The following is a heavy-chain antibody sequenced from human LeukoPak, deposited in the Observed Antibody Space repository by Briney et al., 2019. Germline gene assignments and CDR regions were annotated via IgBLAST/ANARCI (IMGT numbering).Heavy chain of an antibody. CDR2: INHSGST. J-gene: IGHJ4*02. CDR1: GGSFSGYY. V-gene: IGHV4-34*01. Sequence: PSETLSLTCAVYGGSFSGYYWSWIRQPPGKGLEWIGEINHSGSTNYNPSLKSRVTISVDTSKNQFSLKLSSVTAADTAVYYCARQRLYSSGWYVDWGQGTLVTVSS. CDR3: ARQRLYSSGWYVD. D-gene: IGHD6-13*01.